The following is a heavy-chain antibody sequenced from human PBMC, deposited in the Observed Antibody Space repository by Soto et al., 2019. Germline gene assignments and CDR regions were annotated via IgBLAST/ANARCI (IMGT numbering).Heavy chain of an antibody. D-gene: IGHD2-2*01. Sequence: ASVKVSCKASGYTFTGYYMHWVRQAPGQGLEWMGWINPNSGGTNYAQKFQGWVTMTRDTSISTAYMELSRLRSDDTAVYYCAREGHWSSTSCSNPCFDPWGQGTLVTVSS. CDR3: AREGHWSSTSCSNPCFDP. CDR2: INPNSGGT. V-gene: IGHV1-2*04. CDR1: GYTFTGYY. J-gene: IGHJ5*02.